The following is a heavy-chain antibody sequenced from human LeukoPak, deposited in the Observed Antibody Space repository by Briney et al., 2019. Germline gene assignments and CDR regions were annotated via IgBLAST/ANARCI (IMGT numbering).Heavy chain of an antibody. Sequence: GASVKVSCKASGYTFTGYYMHRVRQAPGQGLEWMGWINPNSGGTNYAQKFQGRVTMTRDTSISTAYMELSRLRSDDTAVYYCARSKGRGYSYGYGYWGQGTLVTVSS. CDR3: ARSKGRGYSYGYGY. D-gene: IGHD5-18*01. CDR1: GYTFTGYY. V-gene: IGHV1-2*02. CDR2: INPNSGGT. J-gene: IGHJ4*02.